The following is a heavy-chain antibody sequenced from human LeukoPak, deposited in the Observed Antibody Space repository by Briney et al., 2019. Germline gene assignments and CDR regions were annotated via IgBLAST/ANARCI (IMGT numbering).Heavy chain of an antibody. J-gene: IGHJ5*02. Sequence: GASVKVSCKASGYTFTGYYMHWVRQAPGQGLEWMGWINPNSGGTNYAQKFQGRVTMTRDTSISTAYMELSRLRSDDTAVYYCAGGLRYCSSTSCLNWFDPWGQGTLVTVSS. CDR2: INPNSGGT. CDR3: AGGLRYCSSTSCLNWFDP. V-gene: IGHV1-2*02. CDR1: GYTFTGYY. D-gene: IGHD2-2*01.